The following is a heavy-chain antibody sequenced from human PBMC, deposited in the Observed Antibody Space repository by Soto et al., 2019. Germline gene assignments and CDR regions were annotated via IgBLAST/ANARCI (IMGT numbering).Heavy chain of an antibody. CDR3: AKERAARGIDY. D-gene: IGHD6-6*01. CDR1: GFTFTNYA. CDR2: ISPSGGNT. V-gene: IGHV3-23*01. J-gene: IGHJ4*02. Sequence: EVQLLESGGGLVQPGGSLRLSCAAYGFTFTNYAMSWVRQAPGKGLEWVSTISPSGGNTYYADSVKGRFTISRDNSENTLYLQMNSLRAEDTAIYYCAKERAARGIDYWGQGTLVTVSS.